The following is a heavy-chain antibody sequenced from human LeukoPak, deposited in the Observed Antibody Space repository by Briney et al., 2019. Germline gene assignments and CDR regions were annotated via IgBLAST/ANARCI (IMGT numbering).Heavy chain of an antibody. Sequence: ASVKVPCKASGYTFTSYYMHWVRQAPGQGLEWMGIINPSGGSTSYAQKFQGRVTMTRDTSTSTVYMELSSLRSEDTAVYYCARAGGPNPGDYWGQGTLVTVSS. CDR1: GYTFTSYY. D-gene: IGHD3-10*01. V-gene: IGHV1-46*01. J-gene: IGHJ4*02. CDR3: ARAGGPNPGDY. CDR2: INPSGGST.